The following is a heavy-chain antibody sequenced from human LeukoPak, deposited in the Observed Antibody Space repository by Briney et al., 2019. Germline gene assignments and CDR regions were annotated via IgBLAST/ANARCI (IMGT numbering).Heavy chain of an antibody. J-gene: IGHJ4*02. Sequence: GGSLRLSCAASGFTFDDYAMHWVRQAPGKGLEWVSGISWNSGSIGYADSVKGRFTISRDNAKNSLYLQMNSLRAEDTAVYYCARGRTIFGVVTYYFDYWGQGALVTVSS. D-gene: IGHD3-3*01. V-gene: IGHV3-9*01. CDR2: ISWNSGSI. CDR1: GFTFDDYA. CDR3: ARGRTIFGVVTYYFDY.